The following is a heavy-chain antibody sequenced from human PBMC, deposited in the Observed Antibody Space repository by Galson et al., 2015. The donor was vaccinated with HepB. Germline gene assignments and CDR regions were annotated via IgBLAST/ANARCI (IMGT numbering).Heavy chain of an antibody. V-gene: IGHV5-51*01. CDR2: IYPGDSDT. D-gene: IGHD6-13*01. J-gene: IGHJ6*02. Sequence: QSGAEVKKPGESLKISCKGSGYSFTSYWIGWVRQMPGKGLEWMGIIYPGDSDTRYSPSFQGQVTISADKSISTAYLQWSSLKASDTATYYCARHSIAAAGTPPGYYYGMDVWGQGTTVTVSS. CDR3: ARHSIAAAGTPPGYYYGMDV. CDR1: GYSFTSYW.